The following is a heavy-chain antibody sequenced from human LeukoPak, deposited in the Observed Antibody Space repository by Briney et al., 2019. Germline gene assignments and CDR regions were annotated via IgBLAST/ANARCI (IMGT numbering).Heavy chain of an antibody. V-gene: IGHV3-21*01. Sequence: GGSLRLSCAASGFTFSSYSMNWVRQAPGKGLEWVSSISSSSSSYIYYADSVEGRFTISRDNAKNSLYLQMNSLRAEDTAVYYCARLGSRYCSSTSCYMVGMDVWGQGTTVTVSS. D-gene: IGHD2-2*02. CDR3: ARLGSRYCSSTSCYMVGMDV. CDR1: GFTFSSYS. CDR2: ISSSSSSYI. J-gene: IGHJ6*02.